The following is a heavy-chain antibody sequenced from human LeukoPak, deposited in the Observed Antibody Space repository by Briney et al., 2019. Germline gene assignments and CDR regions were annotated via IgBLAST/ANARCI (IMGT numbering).Heavy chain of an antibody. Sequence: GGSLRLSCAASGFTVSSNYMSWVRQAPGKGLEWVSVIYSGGSTYYADSVKGRFTISRDNSKNTLYLQMNSLRAEDTAVHYCARVQPGGYYFDYWGQGTLVTVSS. CDR3: ARVQPGGYYFDY. V-gene: IGHV3-53*01. J-gene: IGHJ4*02. CDR2: IYSGGST. D-gene: IGHD1-1*01. CDR1: GFTVSSNY.